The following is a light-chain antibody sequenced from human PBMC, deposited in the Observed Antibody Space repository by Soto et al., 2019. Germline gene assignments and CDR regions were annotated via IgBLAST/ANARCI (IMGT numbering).Light chain of an antibody. CDR2: GAS. Sequence: IVLTQCLDTLSLSPGDRATLSCRASWTVTRNNLAWHQQKPGQTPRLLVYGASNRATGIPDRFSGSGSGTDFTLTISRLEPDDFAVYYCQQHGTSPITFGQGTRLEIK. CDR3: QQHGTSPIT. V-gene: IGKV3-20*01. CDR1: WTVTRNN. J-gene: IGKJ5*01.